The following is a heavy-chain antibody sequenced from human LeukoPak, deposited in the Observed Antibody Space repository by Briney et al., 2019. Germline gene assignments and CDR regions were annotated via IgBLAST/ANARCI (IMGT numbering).Heavy chain of an antibody. CDR2: ISYDGSNK. V-gene: IGHV3-30*18. Sequence: PGGSLRLSCAASGFTFSSYGMHWGRQAPGKGLEWVAVISYDGSNKYYADSVKGRFNISRDNSKNTLYLQMNSLRAEDTAVYYCAKDWGPNSSSWTLASYYYYGMDVWGQGTTVTVSS. CDR3: AKDWGPNSSSWTLASYYYYGMDV. D-gene: IGHD6-13*01. CDR1: GFTFSSYG. J-gene: IGHJ6*02.